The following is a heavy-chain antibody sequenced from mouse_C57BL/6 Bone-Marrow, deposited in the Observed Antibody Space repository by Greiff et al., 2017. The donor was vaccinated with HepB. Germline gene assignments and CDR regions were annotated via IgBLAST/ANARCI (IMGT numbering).Heavy chain of an antibody. CDR1: GFNIKDDY. D-gene: IGHD2-3*01. Sequence: EVHLVESGAELVRPGASVKLSCTASGFNIKDDYMHWVKQRPEQGLEWIGWIDPENGDTEYASKFQGKATITADTSSNTAYLQLSSLTSEDTAVYYCTTVDGYPWFAYWGQGTLVTVSA. CDR3: TTVDGYPWFAY. CDR2: IDPENGDT. V-gene: IGHV14-4*01. J-gene: IGHJ3*01.